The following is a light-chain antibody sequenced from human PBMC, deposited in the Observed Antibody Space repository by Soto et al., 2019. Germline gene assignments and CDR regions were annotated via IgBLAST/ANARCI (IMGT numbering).Light chain of an antibody. Sequence: EVVLTQSPGTLSLSPGGRATLSCRASQSVSRRLAWYQHKPGQAPRLLIYGASYRATGIPDRFSGSGSGTDFTLTISRLEPEDFAVYYCQQYGSSPYTFGQGTKLEIK. V-gene: IGKV3-20*01. J-gene: IGKJ2*01. CDR1: QSVSRR. CDR2: GAS. CDR3: QQYGSSPYT.